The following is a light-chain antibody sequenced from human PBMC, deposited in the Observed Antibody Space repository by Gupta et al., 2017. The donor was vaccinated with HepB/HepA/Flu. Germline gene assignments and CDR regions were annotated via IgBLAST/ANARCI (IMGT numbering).Light chain of an antibody. Sequence: LSPGERATLSCRASQSISSSYLAWYQQKPGQAPRLLIYGASSRAAGVPDRFSGSGSGRDFSLTISRLEPEDFAVYFCHQYGTSPWTFGQGTKVEI. V-gene: IGKV3-20*01. CDR1: QSISSSY. CDR3: HQYGTSPWT. J-gene: IGKJ1*01. CDR2: GAS.